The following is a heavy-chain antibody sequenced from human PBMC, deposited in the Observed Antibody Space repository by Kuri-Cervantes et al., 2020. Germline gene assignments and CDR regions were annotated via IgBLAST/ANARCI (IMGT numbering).Heavy chain of an antibody. V-gene: IGHV4-39*07. CDR3: ARVPIPVIIAVAGTELYGMDV. CDR2: IYYSGST. J-gene: IGHJ6*02. Sequence: SETLSLTCTVSGGSISSSSYYWGWIRQPPGKGLEWIGSIYYSGSTYYNPSLKSRVTISVDTSKNQFSLKLSSVTAADTAVYYCARVPIPVIIAVAGTELYGMDVWGQGTTVTVSS. CDR1: GGSISSSSYY. D-gene: IGHD6-19*01.